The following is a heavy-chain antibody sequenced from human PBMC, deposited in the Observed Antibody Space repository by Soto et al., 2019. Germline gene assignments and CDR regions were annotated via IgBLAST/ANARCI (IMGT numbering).Heavy chain of an antibody. V-gene: IGHV4-34*01. Sequence: SETLSLTCAFYCGSCIGYYWSWIRQPPGKGLEWIGEINHSGSTNYDPSLKSRVTISVDTSKNQFSLKLSSVTAADTAVYYCARGRNAYYCYYGMDVRGQGTTVTVSS. CDR3: ARGRNAYYCYYGMDV. CDR2: INHSGST. CDR1: CGSCIGYY. J-gene: IGHJ6*02.